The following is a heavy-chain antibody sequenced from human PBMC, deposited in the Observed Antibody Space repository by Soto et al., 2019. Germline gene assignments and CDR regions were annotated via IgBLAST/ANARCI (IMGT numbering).Heavy chain of an antibody. Sequence: QLQLQESGPGLVKPSETLSLTYTVSGGSISSSSYYWGWIRQPPGKGLEWIGSIYYSGSTYYNPSLKSRVTISVDTSKNQFSLKLSSVTAADTAVYYCARLGGQHYYGSGSYSVNWFDPWGQGTLVTVSS. CDR1: GGSISSSSYY. CDR2: IYYSGST. V-gene: IGHV4-39*01. J-gene: IGHJ5*02. CDR3: ARLGGQHYYGSGSYSVNWFDP. D-gene: IGHD3-10*01.